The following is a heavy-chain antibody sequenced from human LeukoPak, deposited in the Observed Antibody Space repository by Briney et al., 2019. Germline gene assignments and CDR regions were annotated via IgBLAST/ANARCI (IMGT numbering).Heavy chain of an antibody. Sequence: GGSVRLSCAASGFTFSSYGMHWVRQAPGKGLEWGAVISYDGSNKYYADSVKGRFTIPGHDSKNTLYLKMNRLSAEDTAVPYCAKITGIVVVYDAFDIWGQGTMVTVSS. D-gene: IGHD3-22*01. V-gene: IGHV3-30*18. CDR3: AKITGIVVVYDAFDI. J-gene: IGHJ3*02. CDR2: ISYDGSNK. CDR1: GFTFSSYG.